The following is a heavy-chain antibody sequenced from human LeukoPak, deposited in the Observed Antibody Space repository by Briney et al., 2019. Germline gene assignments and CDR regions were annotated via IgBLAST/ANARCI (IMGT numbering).Heavy chain of an antibody. V-gene: IGHV3-23*01. Sequence: PGGSLRLSCAASGFIFSSYSMSWVRQAPGKGLEWVSVITGSGGNTYNADSVKGRFTISKDNSKNTVYLQMSSLRVDDTAVYYCAKAASSSWPSYYYGMDVWGQGTTVTVSS. J-gene: IGHJ6*02. CDR3: AKAASSSWPSYYYGMDV. D-gene: IGHD6-13*01. CDR1: GFIFSSYS. CDR2: ITGSGGNT.